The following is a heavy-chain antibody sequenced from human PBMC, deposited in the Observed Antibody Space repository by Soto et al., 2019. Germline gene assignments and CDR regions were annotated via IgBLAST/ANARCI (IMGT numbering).Heavy chain of an antibody. Sequence: ETRCLSSPVSGGYIGVSDGYWGWIRQPPGKGLEWIGTIYYTGSTNYNPSLESRVRISVEAAKNQFSLKLTSVTAADTAVYYCARVTTGYLDYWGQGTLVTVSS. J-gene: IGHJ4*02. CDR2: IYYTGST. V-gene: IGHV4-39*07. CDR1: GGYIGVSDGY. D-gene: IGHD3-9*01. CDR3: ARVTTGYLDY.